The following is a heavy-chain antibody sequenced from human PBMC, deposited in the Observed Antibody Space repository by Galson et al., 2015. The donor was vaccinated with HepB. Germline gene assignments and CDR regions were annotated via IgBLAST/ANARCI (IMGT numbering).Heavy chain of an antibody. J-gene: IGHJ4*02. CDR1: GYSFTSYW. D-gene: IGHD6-19*01. CDR3: ARGRTRIAVAGFDY. CDR2: IYYSGST. V-gene: IGHV4-59*12. Sequence: SGAEVKEPGESLRISCKGSGYSFTSYWISWIRQHPGKGLEWIGYIYYSGSTYYNPSLKSRVTISVDTSKNQFSLKLSSVTAADTAVYYCARGRTRIAVAGFDYWGQGTLVTVSS.